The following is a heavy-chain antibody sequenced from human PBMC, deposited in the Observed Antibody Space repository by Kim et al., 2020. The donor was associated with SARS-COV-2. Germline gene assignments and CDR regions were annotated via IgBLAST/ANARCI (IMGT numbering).Heavy chain of an antibody. CDR3: ARTTHYYYDSSGYLRLSLDAFDI. V-gene: IGHV7-4-1*02. D-gene: IGHD3-22*01. CDR2: INTNTGNP. Sequence: ASVKVSCKASGYTFTSYAMNWVRQAPGQGLEWMGWINTNTGNPTYAQGFTGRFVFSLDTSVSTAYLQISSLKAEDTAVYYCARTTHYYYDSSGYLRLSLDAFDIWGQGTMVTVSS. CDR1: GYTFTSYA. J-gene: IGHJ3*02.